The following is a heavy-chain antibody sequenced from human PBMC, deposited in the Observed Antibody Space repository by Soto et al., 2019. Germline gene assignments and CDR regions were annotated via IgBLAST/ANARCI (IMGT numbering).Heavy chain of an antibody. CDR3: ARGQGAAAGHSNFDY. D-gene: IGHD6-13*01. Sequence: TPSLTCAVSGGFISGTTYFWSLIRQPPGKGLEWIGYIYDSGNTYYNPSLKSQFSISVDRSKNQFSLKLSSVTAADTAVYYCARGQGAAAGHSNFDYWGQGALVTVSS. V-gene: IGHV4-30-2*01. CDR2: IYDSGNT. J-gene: IGHJ4*02. CDR1: GGFISGTTYF.